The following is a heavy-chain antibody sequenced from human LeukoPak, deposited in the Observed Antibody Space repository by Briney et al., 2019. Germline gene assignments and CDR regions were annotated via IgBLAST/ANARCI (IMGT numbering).Heavy chain of an antibody. CDR2: ISTGGQT. Sequence: GGSLRLSCAASGLTVGTQYMHWVRQAPGKGLEWVSVISTGGQTYYADSVKARFFVSRDNSNNTLSLQMNSLRVEDTAVYYCAGERLGMDVWGQGTTVTVSS. J-gene: IGHJ6*02. D-gene: IGHD6-19*01. CDR1: GLTVGTQY. V-gene: IGHV3-66*01. CDR3: AGERLGMDV.